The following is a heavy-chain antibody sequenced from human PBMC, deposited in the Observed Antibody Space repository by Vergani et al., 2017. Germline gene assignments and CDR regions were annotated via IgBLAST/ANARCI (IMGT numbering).Heavy chain of an antibody. CDR1: GGSISSSSYY. CDR3: AVRPVGYGSKAGY. CDR2: IYYSGST. J-gene: IGHJ4*02. V-gene: IGHV4-39*01. Sequence: QLQLQESGPGLVKPSETLSLTCTVSGGSISSSSYYWGWLRPPPGKGLEWIGSIYYSGSTYYNPSLKSRVTISVDTSKNQFSLKLSSVTAADTAVYYCAVRPVGYGSKAGYWGQGTLGTVSS. D-gene: IGHD4-23*01.